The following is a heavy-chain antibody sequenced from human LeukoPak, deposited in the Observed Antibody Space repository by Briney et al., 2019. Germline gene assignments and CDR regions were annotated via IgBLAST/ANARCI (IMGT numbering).Heavy chain of an antibody. CDR1: GGSISSGSYY. Sequence: SQPLSLTCTVSGGSISSGSYYWSWIRQPAGKGLEWIGRIYTSGSTNYNPSLKSRVTISVDTSKNQFSLKLSSVTAADTAVYYCARGGDFWSGEYFDYWGQGTLLTVSS. CDR2: IYTSGST. CDR3: ARGGDFWSGEYFDY. D-gene: IGHD3-3*01. J-gene: IGHJ4*02. V-gene: IGHV4-61*02.